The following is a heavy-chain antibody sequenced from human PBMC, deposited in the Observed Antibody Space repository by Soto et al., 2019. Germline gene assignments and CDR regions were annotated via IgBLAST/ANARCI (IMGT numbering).Heavy chain of an antibody. CDR3: ARDPFGYYVNYFDN. CDR2: ISGSGGST. CDR1: GFTFSSYA. V-gene: IGHV3-23*01. D-gene: IGHD1-26*01. J-gene: IGHJ4*02. Sequence: PGGSLRLSCAASGFTFSSYAMSWVRQAPGKGPEWVSGISGSGGSTYYADSVKGRFTISRDDSKNTLYLQMNSLRAEDTAIFYCARDPFGYYVNYFDNWGQGTLVTVSS.